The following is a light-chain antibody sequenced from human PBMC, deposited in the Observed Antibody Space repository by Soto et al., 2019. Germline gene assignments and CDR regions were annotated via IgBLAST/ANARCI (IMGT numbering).Light chain of an antibody. CDR3: CSYAGSYSYV. CDR2: DVT. J-gene: IGLJ1*01. CDR1: SSDVGGYNY. Sequence: QSALTQPRSVSGSPGQSVAISCTGTSSDVGGYNYVSWYQQHPGKAPQLMIYDVTKRPSGVPDRFSASKSGNTASLTISGLQADDEADYYCCSYAGSYSYVFGTGTKATVL. V-gene: IGLV2-11*01.